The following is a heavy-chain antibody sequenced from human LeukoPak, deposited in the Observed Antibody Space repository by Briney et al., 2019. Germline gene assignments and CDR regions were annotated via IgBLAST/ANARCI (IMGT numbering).Heavy chain of an antibody. CDR1: GYSFSSYW. J-gene: IGHJ3*02. CDR2: IYPGDSDT. CDR3: ARLPAWERPDGFDI. D-gene: IGHD1-26*01. Sequence: PGESLKISCKGSGYSFSSYWIGWVRQMPGEGLEWMGIIYPGDSDTRYSPSFQGQVTISADKSISTAYLQWSSLKASDTAMYHCARLPAWERPDGFDIWGQGTMVTVSS. V-gene: IGHV5-51*01.